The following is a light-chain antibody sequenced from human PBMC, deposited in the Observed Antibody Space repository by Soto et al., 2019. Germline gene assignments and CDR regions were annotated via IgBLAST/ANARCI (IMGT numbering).Light chain of an antibody. CDR3: AAWDDSLGGSYV. V-gene: IGLV1-47*01. Sequence: QAVVTQPPSASGTPGQRVTISCSGSSSNIGSNYVYWYQQLPGTAPKLLIYRNNQRPSGVPDRFSGSKSGTSASLAISGLRSEDEADYYCAAWDDSLGGSYVFGAGTKVTVL. CDR1: SSNIGSNY. CDR2: RNN. J-gene: IGLJ1*01.